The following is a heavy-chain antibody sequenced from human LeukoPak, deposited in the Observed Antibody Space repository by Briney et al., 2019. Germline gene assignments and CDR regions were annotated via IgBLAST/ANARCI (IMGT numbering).Heavy chain of an antibody. Sequence: GGSLRLSCAASGFAFSNYWMHWVRQAPGKGLVWVSRIYTDGSSTNYADSVKGRFTISRDNAKNTLFLQMNSLRAEDTAVYYCARGASNRFDYWGQGTLVTVSS. CDR1: GFAFSNYW. CDR3: ARGASNRFDY. D-gene: IGHD1-14*01. J-gene: IGHJ4*02. V-gene: IGHV3-74*01. CDR2: IYTDGSST.